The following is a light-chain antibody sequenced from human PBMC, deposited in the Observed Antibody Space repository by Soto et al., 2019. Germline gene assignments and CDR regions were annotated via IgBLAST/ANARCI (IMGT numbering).Light chain of an antibody. CDR3: QQYNSYPWT. V-gene: IGKV1-5*01. CDR2: DAS. J-gene: IGKJ1*01. Sequence: DIQMTQSPSTLSASVGVRVTITFRASQTILNWLAWYQRKPGRAPNLLIYDASSLQSGVPSTFSGSGSGTEFTLTISSLQPGDFATYYCQQYNSYPWTFGQGTKVDIK. CDR1: QTILNW.